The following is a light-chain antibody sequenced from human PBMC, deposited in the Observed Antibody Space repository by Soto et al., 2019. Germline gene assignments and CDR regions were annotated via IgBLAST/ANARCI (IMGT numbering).Light chain of an antibody. Sequence: QSVLTQPPSVSGAPGQRVTISCSGSSSDTGAGYDVHWYQQLPGTVPKLLIYANTNRPSGVPDRFSGSKSGTSASLAITGLQAEDEADYYCQSYDSSLTVWVFGGGTKLTVL. V-gene: IGLV1-40*01. CDR3: QSYDSSLTVWV. CDR2: ANT. CDR1: SSDTGAGYD. J-gene: IGLJ3*02.